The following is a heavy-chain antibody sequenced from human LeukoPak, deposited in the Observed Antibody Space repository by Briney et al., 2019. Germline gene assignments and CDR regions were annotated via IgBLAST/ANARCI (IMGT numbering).Heavy chain of an antibody. D-gene: IGHD2-21*02. CDR1: GGSFSGYY. J-gene: IGHJ6*03. CDR3: ARRLLRRPSRTYYYYMDV. CDR2: INHSGST. V-gene: IGHV4-34*01. Sequence: SETLSLTCAVYGGSFSGYYWSWIRQPPGKGLEWIGEINHSGSTNYNPSLKSRVTISVDTSKNQFSLKLSSVTAADTAVYYCARRLLRRPSRTYYYYMDVWGKGTTVTISS.